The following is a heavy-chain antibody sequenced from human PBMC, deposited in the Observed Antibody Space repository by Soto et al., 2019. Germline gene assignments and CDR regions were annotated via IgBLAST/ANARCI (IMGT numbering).Heavy chain of an antibody. V-gene: IGHV3-30*01. CDR2: ISDDGSNK. CDR3: ARHRSPPVVPAAIGSTGYYYYYGMDV. CDR1: GFTFSSYA. D-gene: IGHD2-2*01. Sequence: PGGSLRLSCAASGFTFSSYAMHGVRQAPGKGLEWVAVISDDGSNKYYADSVKGRFTISRDNSKNTLYLQMNSLRAEDTAAYYCARHRSPPVVPAAIGSTGYYYYYGMDVWGEGTTVTVSS. J-gene: IGHJ6*04.